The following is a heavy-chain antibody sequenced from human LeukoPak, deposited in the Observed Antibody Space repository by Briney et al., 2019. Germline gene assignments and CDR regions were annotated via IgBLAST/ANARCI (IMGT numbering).Heavy chain of an antibody. CDR3: ARDPSDYYDSSGYYLPFDY. J-gene: IGHJ4*02. CDR1: GYTFTSYD. Sequence: ASVKVSCKASGYTFTSYDINWVRQATGQGLEWMGWMNPNSGNTGYAQKLQGRVTMTTDTSTSTAYMELRSLRSDDTAVYYCARDPSDYYDSSGYYLPFDYWGQGTLVTVSS. CDR2: MNPNSGNT. V-gene: IGHV1-8*01. D-gene: IGHD3-22*01.